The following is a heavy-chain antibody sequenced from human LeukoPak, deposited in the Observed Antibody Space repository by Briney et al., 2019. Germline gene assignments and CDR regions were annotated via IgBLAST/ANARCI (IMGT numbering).Heavy chain of an antibody. V-gene: IGHV3-23*01. CDR2: ISGSGGST. CDR1: GFTFSSYA. J-gene: IGHJ4*02. D-gene: IGHD3-10*01. Sequence: GGSLRLSCAASGFTFSSYAMSWVRQAPGKGLEWVSAISGSGGSTYYADSVKSRFTISRDNSKNTLYLQMNSLRAEDTAVYYCAKVILWFGELLSGFDYWGQGTLVTVSS. CDR3: AKVILWFGELLSGFDY.